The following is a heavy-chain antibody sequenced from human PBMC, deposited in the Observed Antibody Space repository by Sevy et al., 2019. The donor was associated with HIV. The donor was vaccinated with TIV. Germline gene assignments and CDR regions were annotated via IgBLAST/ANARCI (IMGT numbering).Heavy chain of an antibody. V-gene: IGHV3-48*01. J-gene: IGHJ6*03. D-gene: IGHD6-13*01. CDR3: AKDRGSSWSCNWFDPWGQGTRVTVSSGWTYCHCDYYYSYYMDV. CDR1: GFTFSSYS. Sequence: GGSLRLSCAASGFTFSSYSMNWVRLAPGKGLEWVSYISSSSSTIDYADSVKGRFTISRDNTKNTVSLQMNSLRVEDKAVYYCAKDRGSSWSCNWFDPWGQGTRVTVSSGWTYCHCDYYYSYYMDVWGKGTTVTVSS. CDR2: ISSSSSTI.